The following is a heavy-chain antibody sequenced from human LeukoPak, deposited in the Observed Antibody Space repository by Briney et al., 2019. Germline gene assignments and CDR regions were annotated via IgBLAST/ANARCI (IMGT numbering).Heavy chain of an antibody. D-gene: IGHD4-17*01. CDR1: GGSFSSYY. Sequence: PSETLSLTCAVYGGSFSSYYWSWIRQPPGKGLEWIGEINHSGSTNYNPSLKSRVTISVNTSKNQFSLKLSSVTAADTAVYYCARISPDGDNQDWGQGTLVPVSS. CDR3: ARISPDGDNQD. J-gene: IGHJ4*02. CDR2: INHSGST. V-gene: IGHV4-34*01.